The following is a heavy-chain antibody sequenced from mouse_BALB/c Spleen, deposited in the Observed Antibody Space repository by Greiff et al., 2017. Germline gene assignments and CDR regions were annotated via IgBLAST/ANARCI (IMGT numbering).Heavy chain of an antibody. CDR3: AREAYYGLDY. D-gene: IGHD1-1*01. CDR2: ISDGGSYT. Sequence: EVKLVESGGGLVKPGGSLKLSCAASGFTFSDYYMYWVRQTPEKRLEWVATISDGGSYTYYPDSVKGRFTISRDNAKNNLYLQMSSLKSEDTAMYNCAREAYYGLDYWGQGTTLTVSS. J-gene: IGHJ2*01. V-gene: IGHV5-4*02. CDR1: GFTFSDYY.